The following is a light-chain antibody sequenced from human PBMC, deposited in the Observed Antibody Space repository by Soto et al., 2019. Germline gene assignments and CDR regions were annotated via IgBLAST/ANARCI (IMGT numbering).Light chain of an antibody. V-gene: IGLV1-40*01. J-gene: IGLJ1*01. CDR2: GNS. CDR1: SSNIGAGYD. Sequence: QSVLTQPPSVSGAPGQRVTISCTGSSSNIGAGYDVHWYQQLPGTAPKLLIYGNSNRPSGVPDRFSGSKSGTSASLAITGLQAEDEADYYCQSYDSSLSGSYVFGTGTKQTVL. CDR3: QSYDSSLSGSYV.